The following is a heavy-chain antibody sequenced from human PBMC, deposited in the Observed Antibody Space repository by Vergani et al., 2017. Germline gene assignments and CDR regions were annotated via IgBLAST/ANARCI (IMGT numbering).Heavy chain of an antibody. V-gene: IGHV3-21*01. CDR3: ARDGDTAMDPYYYYYYMDV. Sequence: EVQLVESGGGLVKPGGSLRLSCAASGFTFSSYSMNWDRQAPGKGLEWVSSISSSSSYIYYADSVKGRFTISRDNAKNSLYLQMNSLRAEDTAVYYCARDGDTAMDPYYYYYYMDVWGKGTTVTVSS. CDR1: GFTFSSYS. J-gene: IGHJ6*03. D-gene: IGHD5-18*01. CDR2: ISSSSSYI.